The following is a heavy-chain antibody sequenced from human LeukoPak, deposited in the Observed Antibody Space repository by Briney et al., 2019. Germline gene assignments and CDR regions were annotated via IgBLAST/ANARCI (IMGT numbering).Heavy chain of an antibody. D-gene: IGHD3-22*01. Sequence: ASVKVSCKVSGYTLTELSMHWVRQAPGQGLEWMGWLNPYSGDTAYAQKFQGRVTLTRDTSISTVYMEVSRLRSDDTAVYYCARGTMNLDFWGQGTLVIVSS. J-gene: IGHJ1*01. CDR1: GYTLTELS. CDR3: ARGTMNLDF. CDR2: LNPYSGDT. V-gene: IGHV1-2*02.